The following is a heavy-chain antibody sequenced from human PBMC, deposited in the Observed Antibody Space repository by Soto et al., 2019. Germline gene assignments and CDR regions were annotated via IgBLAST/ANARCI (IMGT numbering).Heavy chain of an antibody. CDR3: AIDTRHGWLQSYHYDRMDV. D-gene: IGHD5-12*01. Sequence: QVQLQESGPGLVKPSQTLSLTCTVSGGSISSGGYYWSWIRQHPGKGLEGIGYIYYSGSTYYNPSLKSRVTITVDTSKNQFSLKLSSVTAADPAAYYCAIDTRHGWLQSYHYDRMDVWGQGPTVTVSS. J-gene: IGHJ6*02. V-gene: IGHV4-31*03. CDR2: IYYSGST. CDR1: GGSISSGGYY.